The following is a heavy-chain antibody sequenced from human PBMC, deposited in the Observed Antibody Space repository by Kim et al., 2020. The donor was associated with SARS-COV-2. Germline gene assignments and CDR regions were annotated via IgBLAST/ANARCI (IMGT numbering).Heavy chain of an antibody. V-gene: IGHV4-61*01. D-gene: IGHD3-16*01. Sequence: SETLSLTCTVSGGSVSSGSYYWSWIRQPPGKGLEWIGYIYYSGSTNYNPSLKSRVTISVDTSKNQFSLKLSSVTAADTAVYYCARRQGVLFDYWGQGTLVTVSS. CDR3: ARRQGVLFDY. J-gene: IGHJ4*02. CDR2: IYYSGST. CDR1: GGSVSSGSYY.